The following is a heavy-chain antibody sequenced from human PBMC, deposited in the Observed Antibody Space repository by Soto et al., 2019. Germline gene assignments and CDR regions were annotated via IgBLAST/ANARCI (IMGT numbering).Heavy chain of an antibody. CDR1: GGTFSSYA. CDR2: IIPIFGTA. D-gene: IGHD2-15*01. Sequence: SVNVSCKASGGTFSSYAISWVRQAPGQGLEWMGGIIPIFGTANYAQKFQGRVTITADESTSTAYMELSSLRSEDTAVYYCARVVVAAKVDYYYYGMDVWGQGTTVTVSS. V-gene: IGHV1-69*13. CDR3: ARVVVAAKVDYYYYGMDV. J-gene: IGHJ6*02.